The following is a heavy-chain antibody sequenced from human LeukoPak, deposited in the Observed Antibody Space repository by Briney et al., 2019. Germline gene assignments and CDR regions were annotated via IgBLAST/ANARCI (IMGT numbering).Heavy chain of an antibody. Sequence: PGGSLRLSCAASGFTFSSYWMTWVRQAPGKGLEWVANIKQDGSEKFYVDSVKGRFTISRDNAKNSLYLQMNSLRAEDTAVYYCARTLSTSCYLCPYYFYMDVWGKGTTVTVSS. J-gene: IGHJ6*03. D-gene: IGHD2-2*01. V-gene: IGHV3-7*01. CDR2: IKQDGSEK. CDR3: ARTLSTSCYLCPYYFYMDV. CDR1: GFTFSSYW.